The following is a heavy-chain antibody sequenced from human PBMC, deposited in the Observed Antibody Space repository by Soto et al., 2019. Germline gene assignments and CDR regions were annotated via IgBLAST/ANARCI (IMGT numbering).Heavy chain of an antibody. J-gene: IGHJ3*02. CDR1: GFTFDDYA. CDR3: AKDMRTHYDDAFDI. CDR2: ISWNSGSI. Sequence: PGGSLRLSCAASGFTFDDYAMHWVRQAPGKGLEWVSGISWNSGSIGYVDSVKGRFTISRDNAKNSLYLQMNSLRAEDTALYYCAKDMRTHYDDAFDIWGQGTMVTVSS. V-gene: IGHV3-9*01. D-gene: IGHD4-17*01.